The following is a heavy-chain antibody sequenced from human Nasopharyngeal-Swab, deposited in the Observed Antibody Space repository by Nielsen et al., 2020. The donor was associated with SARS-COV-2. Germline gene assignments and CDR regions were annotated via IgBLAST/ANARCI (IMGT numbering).Heavy chain of an antibody. CDR2: ISSSSSYI. J-gene: IGHJ4*02. D-gene: IGHD3-22*01. CDR3: ARGSYYYDSSGYYDY. Sequence: GGSLRLSCAASGFTFSSYSMNWVRQAPGKGLEWVSSISSSSSYIYYADSVKGRFTISRDNAKNSLYLQMNSLRAEDTAVYYCARGSYYYDSSGYYDYWGQGTLVAVSS. CDR1: GFTFSSYS. V-gene: IGHV3-21*01.